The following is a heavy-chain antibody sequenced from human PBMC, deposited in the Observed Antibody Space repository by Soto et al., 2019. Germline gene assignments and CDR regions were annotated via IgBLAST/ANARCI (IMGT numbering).Heavy chain of an antibody. CDR1: GYTFTSYD. Sequence: ASVKVSCKASGYTFTSYDINWVRQATGQGLEWMGWTNPNSGNTGYAQKFQGRVTMTRNTSISTAYMELSSLRSEDTAVYYCARGVIGPRGTYYFDYWGQGTLVTVSS. CDR3: ARGVIGPRGTYYFDY. J-gene: IGHJ4*02. V-gene: IGHV1-8*01. CDR2: TNPNSGNT. D-gene: IGHD3-10*01.